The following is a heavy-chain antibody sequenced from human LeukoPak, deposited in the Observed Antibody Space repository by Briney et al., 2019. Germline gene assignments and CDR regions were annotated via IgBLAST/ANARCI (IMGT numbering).Heavy chain of an antibody. CDR1: GYSISSGYY. Sequence: SETLSLTCGVSGYSISSGYYWGWIRQSPEKGLEWIATIFHSGSIYYNPSLKSRVTLSVDTSKNQFTLKLSSVTAADTAVYYCARMGVSYYYDSSTYYPAAFDVWGQGTMVSVSS. V-gene: IGHV4-38-2*01. CDR2: IFHSGSI. CDR3: ARMGVSYYYDSSTYYPAAFDV. D-gene: IGHD3-22*01. J-gene: IGHJ3*01.